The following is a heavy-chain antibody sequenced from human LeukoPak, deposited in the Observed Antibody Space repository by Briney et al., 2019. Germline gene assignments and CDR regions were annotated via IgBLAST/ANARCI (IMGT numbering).Heavy chain of an antibody. Sequence: SETLSLTCAVYGGSFSGYYWSWIRQPPGKGLEWIGEINHSGSTNYNPSLKSRVTISVDTSKNQFSLKLSSVTAADTAVYYCARDGTTWGQGTLVTVSS. CDR3: ARDGTT. CDR1: GGSFSGYY. V-gene: IGHV4-34*01. D-gene: IGHD1-26*01. CDR2: INHSGST. J-gene: IGHJ5*02.